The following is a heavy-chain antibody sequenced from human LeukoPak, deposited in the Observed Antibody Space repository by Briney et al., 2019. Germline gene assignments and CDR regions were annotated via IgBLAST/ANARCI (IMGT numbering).Heavy chain of an antibody. V-gene: IGHV3-7*01. CDR3: ARFSGRN. CDR1: GFTFGDYA. J-gene: IGHJ4*02. D-gene: IGHD2-15*01. Sequence: GGSLRLSCTASGFTFGDYAMSWVSQAPGKGLEWVANIKQDGSAKYYVDSVEGRLVISRDNAKNSLYLQMGSLRAEDTAVYYCARFSGRNWGQRTLVTVSS. CDR2: IKQDGSAK.